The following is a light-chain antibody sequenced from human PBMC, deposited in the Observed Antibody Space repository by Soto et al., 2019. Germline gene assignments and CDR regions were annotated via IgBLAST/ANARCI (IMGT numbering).Light chain of an antibody. V-gene: IGKV4-1*01. J-gene: IGKJ4*01. Sequence: DIVMTQSPDSLSVSLGERATINCKSSQSVLHSSNSLNYLAWYQQKPGQPPTLLFYWASTREPGVPDRFSGSGSGTDFTLTINSLQAEDVATYYCQQYYSTPQLTFGGGTKVEIK. CDR3: QQYYSTPQLT. CDR1: QSVLHSSNSLNY. CDR2: WAS.